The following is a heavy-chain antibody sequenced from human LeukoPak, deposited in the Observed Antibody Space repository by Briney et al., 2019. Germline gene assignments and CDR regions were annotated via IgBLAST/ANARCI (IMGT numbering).Heavy chain of an antibody. D-gene: IGHD3-9*01. Sequence: SETLPLTCAVYGGSITGYYWSWIRQTPGRGLEWVGEIHYTGATSYNPSLKSRATISTDTSKNQFSLRLSSVTAADTAVYYCARGNILTGYCFDFWGQGALVTVSS. J-gene: IGHJ4*02. CDR3: ARGNILTGYCFDF. V-gene: IGHV4-34*01. CDR2: IHYTGAT. CDR1: GGSITGYY.